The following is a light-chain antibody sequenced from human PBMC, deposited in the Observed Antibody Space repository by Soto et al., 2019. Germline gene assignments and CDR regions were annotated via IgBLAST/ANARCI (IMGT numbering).Light chain of an antibody. CDR3: CSYAGSPWV. J-gene: IGLJ1*01. CDR2: DVD. Sequence: QSVLTQPRSVSGSPGQSVTISCTGSSSDVGGYNFVSWYRQYPGKAPKLLIYDVDKRPSGVPHRFSGSRSGNTASLTISGLHAQDEDDYFCCSYAGSPWVFGTGTKVTV. V-gene: IGLV2-11*01. CDR1: SSDVGGYNF.